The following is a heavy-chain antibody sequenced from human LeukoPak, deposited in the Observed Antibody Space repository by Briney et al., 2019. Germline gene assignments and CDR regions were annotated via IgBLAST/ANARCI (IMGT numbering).Heavy chain of an antibody. CDR1: GGSFSSYY. J-gene: IGHJ4*02. Sequence: KPSETLSLTCAVFGGSFSSYYWSWIRQPPGKGLEWIGEINHSGYTSYNPSLKSRVTLSVDTSKLQFSLKLTSVTAADTAVYYCARCCLQRDGDNGGGDYWGQGTLVTVSS. D-gene: IGHD4-17*01. V-gene: IGHV4-34*01. CDR2: INHSGYT. CDR3: ARCCLQRDGDNGGGDY.